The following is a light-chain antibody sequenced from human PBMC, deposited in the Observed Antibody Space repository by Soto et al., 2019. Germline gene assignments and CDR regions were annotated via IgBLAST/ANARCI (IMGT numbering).Light chain of an antibody. Sequence: DIQMTQSPSSLSASVGDRVTITCRASQTISNHLNWYQQKPGKAPDSLIYTASTLQSGVPSRFSGSGSGTVFTLTISSLQPEDFATYYCQQSYSIPWTFGQGTKVDIK. J-gene: IGKJ1*01. CDR3: QQSYSIPWT. V-gene: IGKV1-39*01. CDR1: QTISNH. CDR2: TAS.